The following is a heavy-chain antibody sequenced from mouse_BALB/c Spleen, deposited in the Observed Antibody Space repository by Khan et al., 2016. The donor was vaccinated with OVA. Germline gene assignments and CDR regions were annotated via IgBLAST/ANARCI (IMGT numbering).Heavy chain of an antibody. CDR2: IYPGDDST. CDR3: ARAGLRGVGLDY. Sequence: QVQLQQSGPELVKPGSLVKISCKASGYTFTAYDINWVMQRPGQGLEWIGWIYPGDDSTKYNENFKGKATLTADKSSNTVYMQLNSLTSEKSAVYYCARAGLRGVGLDYWGQGTSVSVSS. J-gene: IGHJ4*01. V-gene: IGHV1S56*01. CDR1: GYTFTAYD. D-gene: IGHD2-4*01.